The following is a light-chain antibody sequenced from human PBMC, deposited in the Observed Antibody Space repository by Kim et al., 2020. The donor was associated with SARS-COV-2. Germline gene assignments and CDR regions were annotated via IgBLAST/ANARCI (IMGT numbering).Light chain of an antibody. CDR1: QSFSSSF. V-gene: IGKV3-20*01. Sequence: EIVLTQSPGTLSLSPGESATLSCRASQSFSSSFLGWYQQKPGQAPRLLIYGASFRATGIPDRFSGGGSGTDFTLTISRLEPEDFAVYYCRQYGTSPYPFGQGTKLEI. CDR2: GAS. J-gene: IGKJ2*01. CDR3: RQYGTSPYP.